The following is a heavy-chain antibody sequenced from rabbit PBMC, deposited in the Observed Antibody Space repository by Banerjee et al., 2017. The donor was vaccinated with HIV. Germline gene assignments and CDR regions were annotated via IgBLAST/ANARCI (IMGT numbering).Heavy chain of an antibody. J-gene: IGHJ6*01. CDR1: GFDLSSYYY. CDR2: IYTGSGIT. D-gene: IGHD1-1*01. V-gene: IGHV1S45*01. CDR3: ARSQYGTSSGYYMWSGMDL. Sequence: QEQLEESGGGLVKPEGSLTLTCKASGFDLSSYYYMCWVRQAPGRGLELIACIYTGSGITYYASWAKGRFTISKTSSTTVTLQMTSLTAADTATYFCARSQYGTSSGYYMWSGMDLWGPGTLVTVS.